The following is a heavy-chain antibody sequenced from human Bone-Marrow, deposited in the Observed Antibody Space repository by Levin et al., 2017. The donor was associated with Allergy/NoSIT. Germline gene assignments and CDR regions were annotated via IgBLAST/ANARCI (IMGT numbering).Heavy chain of an antibody. CDR3: ARGSGWAAGVVPAIDS. CDR1: GFTFSGYW. V-gene: IGHV3-74*01. J-gene: IGHJ4*02. CDR2: INGDGTST. D-gene: IGHD6-19*01. Sequence: SCAASGFTFSGYWLHWVRQAPGEGLVWVSHINGDGTSTTYADSVKGRFTIPRDNAKNTLYLQMNSLRAEDTAVYYCARGSGWAAGVVPAIDSWGQGTLVTVSS.